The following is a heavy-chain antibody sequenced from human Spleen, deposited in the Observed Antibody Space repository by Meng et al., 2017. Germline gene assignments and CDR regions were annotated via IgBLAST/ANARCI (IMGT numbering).Heavy chain of an antibody. D-gene: IGHD4-11*01. Sequence: LRQLCEGLLNPSETPSLTCVVSGESFSDYYWSWTRQPPGKGLEWIGDINHRGNTNYNSFLESRVTISVDTSQNSLSLKLSSVTAADSAVYYCARGPTTVAHDFDYWGQGTLVTVSS. V-gene: IGHV4-34*01. CDR3: ARGPTTVAHDFDY. CDR1: GESFSDYY. CDR2: INHRGNT. J-gene: IGHJ4*02.